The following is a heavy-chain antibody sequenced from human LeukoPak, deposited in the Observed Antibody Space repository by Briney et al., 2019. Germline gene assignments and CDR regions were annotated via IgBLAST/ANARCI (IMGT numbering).Heavy chain of an antibody. Sequence: GGSLRLSCAASGFTFSSYGMHWVRQAPGKGLVWVSRIYSDGSTTNYADSVKGRFTISRDNAKNTLYLQMNSLRAEDTAVYYCARDYGDYYGMDVWGQGTTVTVSS. J-gene: IGHJ6*02. CDR1: GFTFSSYG. D-gene: IGHD4-17*01. CDR2: IYSDGSTT. V-gene: IGHV3-74*01. CDR3: ARDYGDYYGMDV.